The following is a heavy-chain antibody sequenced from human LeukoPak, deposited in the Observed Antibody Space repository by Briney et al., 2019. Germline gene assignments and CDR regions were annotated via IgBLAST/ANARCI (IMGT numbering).Heavy chain of an antibody. CDR2: IYSGGST. CDR3: ARAKSLRGYSGYDGGESDY. D-gene: IGHD5-12*01. V-gene: IGHV3-66*01. Sequence: GGSLRLSCAASGFTVSSNYMSWVRQAPGKGLEWVSVIYSGGSTYYADSVKGRFTISRDNSKNTLYLQMNSLRAEDTAVYYCARAKSLRGYSGYDGGESDYWGQGTLVTVSS. CDR1: GFTVSSNY. J-gene: IGHJ4*02.